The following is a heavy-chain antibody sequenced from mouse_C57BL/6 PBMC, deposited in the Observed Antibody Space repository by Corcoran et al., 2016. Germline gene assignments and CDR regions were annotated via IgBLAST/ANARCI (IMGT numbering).Heavy chain of an antibody. CDR2: INPNNGGT. CDR1: GYTFTDYS. CDR3: ARSYYSNYVSFAY. J-gene: IGHJ3*01. Sequence: EVQLQQSGPELVKPGASVKISCKASGYTFTDYSMNWVKQSHGKSLEWIGDINPNNGGTSYNQKFKGKATLTVDKSSSTAYMELRSLTSEDSAVYYCARSYYSNYVSFAYWGQGTLVTVSA. V-gene: IGHV1-26*01. D-gene: IGHD2-5*01.